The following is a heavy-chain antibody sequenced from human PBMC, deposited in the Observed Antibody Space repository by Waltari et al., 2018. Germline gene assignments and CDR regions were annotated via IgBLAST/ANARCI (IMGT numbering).Heavy chain of an antibody. CDR2: IVVGSGTT. V-gene: IGHV1-58*02. CDR1: GFTFTSSA. J-gene: IGHJ2*01. Sequence: QMQLVQSGPEVKKPGTSVKVSCKASGFTFTSSAMQWVRHARGQRLEWIGWIVVGSGTTNYAQKFQEIVTITRDMSTSTAYMELSSLRSEDTAVYYCAADPGSGAYFDLWGRGTLVTVSS. CDR3: AADPGSGAYFDL.